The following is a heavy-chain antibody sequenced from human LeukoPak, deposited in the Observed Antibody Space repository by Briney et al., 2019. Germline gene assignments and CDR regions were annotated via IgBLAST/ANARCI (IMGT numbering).Heavy chain of an antibody. CDR2: IYYSGST. V-gene: IGHV4-59*01. D-gene: IGHD3-3*01. CDR3: ARLRFDFWSGYTHPYFGY. CDR1: GGSISSYY. Sequence: PSETLSLTCTVSGGSISSYYWSWIRQPPGKGLEWIGYIYYSGSTNYNPSLKSRVTISVDTSKNQFSLKLSSVTAADTAVYYCARLRFDFWSGYTHPYFGYWGQGTLVTVSS. J-gene: IGHJ4*02.